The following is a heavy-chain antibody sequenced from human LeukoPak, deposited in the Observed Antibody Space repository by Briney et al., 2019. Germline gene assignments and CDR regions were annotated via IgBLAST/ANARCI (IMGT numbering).Heavy chain of an antibody. Sequence: PGGSLRLSCAASGFTFSSYAMSWVRQAPGKGLEWVSAISGSGGSTYYADSVKGRFTISRDNSKNTLYLQMNSLRAEDTAVYYCATDPDSSGYYYEVRVDYWGQRTLVTVSS. V-gene: IGHV3-23*01. D-gene: IGHD3-22*01. CDR3: ATDPDSSGYYYEVRVDY. CDR1: GFTFSSYA. CDR2: ISGSGGST. J-gene: IGHJ4*02.